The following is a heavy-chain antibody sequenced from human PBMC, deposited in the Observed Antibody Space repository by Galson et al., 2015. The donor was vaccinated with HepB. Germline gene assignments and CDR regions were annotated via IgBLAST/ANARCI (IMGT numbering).Heavy chain of an antibody. Sequence: SLRLSCAASGFTFSSYSMNWVRQAPGKGLEWVPSISSSSSYIYYADSVQGRFTISRDNAKNSLYLQMNSLRAEETAVYYCARVAYCSSTSCYFAHYYYYYGMDVWGQGTTVTVSS. J-gene: IGHJ6*02. D-gene: IGHD2-2*01. V-gene: IGHV3-21*01. CDR1: GFTFSSYS. CDR2: ISSSSSYI. CDR3: ARVAYCSSTSCYFAHYYYYYGMDV.